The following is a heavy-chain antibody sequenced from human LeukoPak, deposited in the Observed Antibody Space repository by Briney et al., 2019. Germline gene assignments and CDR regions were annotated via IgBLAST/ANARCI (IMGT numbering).Heavy chain of an antibody. CDR1: GGSISSYY. Sequence: SETLSLNCTVSGGSISSYYWSWIRQPAGKGLEWIGRIYTSGSTNYNPSLKSRVPMSVDTSKNQFSLKLSSVTAADTAVYYCARERVGCSSTSCYDLFDYWGQGTLVTVSS. CDR3: ARERVGCSSTSCYDLFDY. CDR2: IYTSGST. D-gene: IGHD2-2*01. J-gene: IGHJ4*02. V-gene: IGHV4-4*07.